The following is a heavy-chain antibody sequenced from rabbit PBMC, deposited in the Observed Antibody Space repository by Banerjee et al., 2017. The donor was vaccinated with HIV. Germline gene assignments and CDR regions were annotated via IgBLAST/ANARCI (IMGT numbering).Heavy chain of an antibody. J-gene: IGHJ4*01. CDR1: GFSFSSNA. Sequence: QSLEESGGDLVKPGASLTLTCTASGFSFSSNAMCWVRQAPGKGLEWIACIYTSSGSTDYASWAKGRFTISKTSSTTVTLQMTSLTAADTATYFCARDDGDSGGYSLHLWGPGTLVTVS. CDR3: ARDDGDSGGYSLHL. CDR2: IYTSSGST. V-gene: IGHV1S40*01. D-gene: IGHD1-1*01.